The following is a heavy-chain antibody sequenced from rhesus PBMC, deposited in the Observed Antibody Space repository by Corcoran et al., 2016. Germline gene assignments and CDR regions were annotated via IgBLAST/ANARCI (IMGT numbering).Heavy chain of an antibody. CDR2: SIPLVGIT. Sequence: QVQLVQSGAEVKKPGASVKVSCKASGFTFGSYAINWVRQAPGQGLVWMGISIPLVGITHYSEKFQGQVTIPSDTSTRPAYMELSILRSEDTAVYYCARSAPLLTVGFDYWGQGVLVTVSS. V-gene: IGHV1-198*02. J-gene: IGHJ4*01. CDR3: ARSAPLLTVGFDY. D-gene: IGHD2-15*01. CDR1: GFTFGSYA.